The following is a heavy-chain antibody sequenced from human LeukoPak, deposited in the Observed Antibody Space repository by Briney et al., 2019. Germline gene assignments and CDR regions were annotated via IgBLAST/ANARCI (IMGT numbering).Heavy chain of an antibody. V-gene: IGHV4-61*01. D-gene: IGHD6-19*01. CDR2: IYYNGNT. J-gene: IGHJ4*02. CDR3: ARGGWSQDY. CDR1: GGSVSSGSYY. Sequence: PSETLSLTCTVSGGSVSSGSYYWSWFRQSPGKGLEWIGYIYYNGNTNYNTSLESRVTISVDTSKNQIHLRLSSVTAADTAVYYCARGGWSQDYWGQGTLVTVSS.